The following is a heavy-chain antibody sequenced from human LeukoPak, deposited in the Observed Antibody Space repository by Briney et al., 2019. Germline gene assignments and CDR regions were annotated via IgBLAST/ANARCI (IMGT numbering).Heavy chain of an antibody. CDR2: ISAYNGNT. V-gene: IGHV1-18*01. CDR3: ARDGGYYYDSSGYGDY. J-gene: IGHJ4*02. D-gene: IGHD3-22*01. Sequence: ASVKVSCKASGYTFTSYAMNWVRQAPGQGLEWMGWISAYNGNTNYAQKLQGRVTMTTDTSTSTAYMELRSLRSDDTAVYYCARDGGYYYDSSGYGDYWGQGTLVTVSS. CDR1: GYTFTSYA.